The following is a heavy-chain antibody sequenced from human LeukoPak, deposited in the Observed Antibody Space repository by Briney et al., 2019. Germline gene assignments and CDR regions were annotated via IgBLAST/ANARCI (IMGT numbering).Heavy chain of an antibody. CDR3: ARVEVLAWRLGSGP. V-gene: IGHV4-59*01. D-gene: IGHD3/OR15-3a*01. Sequence: PSETLSLTCIVSGGSLSINYWRWIRQPPGKGLEWIGYISYSGSTNYNPSLQRRLTISITPPKTRFSLTLSSVTAPDTAVYFCARVEVLAWRLGSGPWGQETLVTVSS. CDR2: ISYSGST. CDR1: GGSLSINY. J-gene: IGHJ5*02.